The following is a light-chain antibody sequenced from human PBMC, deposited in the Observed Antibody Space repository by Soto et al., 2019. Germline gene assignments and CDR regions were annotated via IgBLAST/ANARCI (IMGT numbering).Light chain of an antibody. J-gene: IGLJ2*01. CDR3: AAWDGSLNVVV. CDR2: DNN. V-gene: IGLV1-44*01. Sequence: QSVLTQPPSASGTPGQRVTISCSGSSSNIGSNTVNWYQQLPGTAHKLLIYDNNQRPSGVPDRFSGSKSGTSASLAISGLQSEDEADYYCAAWDGSLNVVVFGGGTKVTVL. CDR1: SSNIGSNT.